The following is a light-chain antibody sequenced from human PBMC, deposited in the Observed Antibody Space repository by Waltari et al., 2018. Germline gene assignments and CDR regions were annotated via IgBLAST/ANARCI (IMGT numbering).Light chain of an antibody. Sequence: EIVLTQSPGTLSLSPGERVTLSCRASQTVISSYLAWYQQKPGQDPRLLIDETSSSATGIPDRFSGRRSATDFTLTISRLEPEDSAVYYCQQYGSSPRYTFGQGTKLEIK. CDR3: QQYGSSPRYT. CDR2: ETS. J-gene: IGKJ2*01. V-gene: IGKV3-20*01. CDR1: QTVISSY.